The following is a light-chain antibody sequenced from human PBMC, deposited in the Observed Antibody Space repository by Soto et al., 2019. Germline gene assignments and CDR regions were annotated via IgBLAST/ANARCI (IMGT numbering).Light chain of an antibody. J-gene: IGLJ2*01. V-gene: IGLV2-8*01. CDR1: SRDVGGYNY. CDR3: SSYAGSNKV. CDR2: EVS. Sequence: QSALTQPPSASGSPGQSVTISCTGTSRDVGGYNYVSWYQQHPGKAPKLMIYEVSKRPSGVPDRFSGSKSGNTASLTVSGLQAEDEADYYCSSYAGSNKVFGGGTKVNVL.